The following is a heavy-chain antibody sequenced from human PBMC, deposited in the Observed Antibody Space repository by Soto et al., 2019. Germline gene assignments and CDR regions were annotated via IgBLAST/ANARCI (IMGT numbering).Heavy chain of an antibody. CDR1: GFTFSSYS. CDR3: ARDPKEGWFDP. Sequence: EVQLVESGGGLVKPGGSLRLSCAASGFTFSSYSMNWVRQAQGKGLEWVSSISSSSSYIYYADSVKGRFTISRDNAKNSPYLQMNILRAEDTAVYYCARDPKEGWFDPWGQGTLVTVSS. V-gene: IGHV3-21*01. J-gene: IGHJ5*02. CDR2: ISSSSSYI.